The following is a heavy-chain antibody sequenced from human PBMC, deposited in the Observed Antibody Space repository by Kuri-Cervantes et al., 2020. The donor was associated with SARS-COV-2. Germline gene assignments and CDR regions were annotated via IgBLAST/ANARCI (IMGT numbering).Heavy chain of an antibody. CDR2: IYPGDSDT. D-gene: IGHD2-15*01. V-gene: IGHV5-51*01. Sequence: DSVKVSCKGSGYSFTSYWIGWVRQMPGKGLEWMGIIYPGDSDTRYSPSFQGQVTISADKSISTAYLQWSSLKASDTATYYCARGGGPSLRYYYYYMGVWGKGTTVTVSS. CDR1: GYSFTSYW. J-gene: IGHJ6*03. CDR3: ARGGGPSLRYYYYYMGV.